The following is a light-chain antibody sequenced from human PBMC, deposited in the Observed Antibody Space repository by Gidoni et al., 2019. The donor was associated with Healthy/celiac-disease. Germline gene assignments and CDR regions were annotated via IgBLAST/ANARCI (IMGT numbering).Light chain of an antibody. Sequence: EIVMTQSPLSLSITPGEQASMSCRSSQSLLHSDGYTYLYWFLQKASPVSTRLIYEVSTRFSGVPDRFIGSGAWTDFTLNISRVEAEDVGVYYCRQDAQDPFTFGQGTRLEIK. CDR1: QSLLHSDGYTY. CDR2: EVS. V-gene: IGKV2D-26*03. CDR3: RQDAQDPFT. J-gene: IGKJ5*01.